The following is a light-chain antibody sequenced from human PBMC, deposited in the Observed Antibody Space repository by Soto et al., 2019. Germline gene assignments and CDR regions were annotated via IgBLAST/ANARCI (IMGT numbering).Light chain of an antibody. CDR1: QGISNY. V-gene: IGKV1-33*01. CDR2: DAS. Sequence: DIQMTQSPSAMSASVGDIVTITFRASQGISNYLAWYQQKPGKAPKLLIHDASILQTGVPSRFSGSGSGTDFTFTITSLQPEDIATYYCQQYDILPITFGGGTKVDI. J-gene: IGKJ4*01. CDR3: QQYDILPIT.